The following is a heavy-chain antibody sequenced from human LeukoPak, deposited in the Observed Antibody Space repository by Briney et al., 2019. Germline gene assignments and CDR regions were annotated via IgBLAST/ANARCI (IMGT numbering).Heavy chain of an antibody. CDR1: GGSISSGSYY. J-gene: IGHJ6*03. CDR2: IYTSGST. D-gene: IGHD3-22*01. Sequence: PSQTLSFTCTVSGGSISSGSYYWSWIRQPAGKGLEWIGRIYTSGSTNYNPSLKSRVTISVDTSKNQFSLKLSSVTAADTAVYYCARETYYYDSSGYFPYYYYYYMDVWGKGTTVTVSS. CDR3: ARETYYYDSSGYFPYYYYYYMDV. V-gene: IGHV4-61*02.